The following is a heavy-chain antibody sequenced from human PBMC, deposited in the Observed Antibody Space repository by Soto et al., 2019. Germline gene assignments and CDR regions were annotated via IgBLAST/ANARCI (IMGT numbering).Heavy chain of an antibody. D-gene: IGHD3-22*01. J-gene: IGHJ4*02. V-gene: IGHV3-7*04. CDR2: MRQDGNEE. CDR3: ARGRFGPGYYRYDY. Sequence: GGSLRLSCAASGFNYSNYWMSWVRQAPGKGLEWVANMRQDGNEEYYVDSLKGRFTISRDNAKNSLYLEMNSLRAEDTAVYFCARGRFGPGYYRYDYWGQGTLVTVSS. CDR1: GFNYSNYW.